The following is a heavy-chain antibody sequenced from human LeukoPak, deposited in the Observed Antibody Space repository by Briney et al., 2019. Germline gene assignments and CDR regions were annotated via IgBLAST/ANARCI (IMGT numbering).Heavy chain of an antibody. V-gene: IGHV4-59*01. J-gene: IGHJ4*02. CDR3: ARGGGHYDFWSGYHKIAYFDY. D-gene: IGHD3-3*01. Sequence: SETLSLTCTVSGGSISSYYWSWIRQPPGKGLEWIGYIYYSGSTNYNPSLKSRVTISVGTSKNQFSLKLSSVTAADTAVYYCARGGGHYDFWSGYHKIAYFDYWGQGTLVTVSS. CDR1: GGSISSYY. CDR2: IYYSGST.